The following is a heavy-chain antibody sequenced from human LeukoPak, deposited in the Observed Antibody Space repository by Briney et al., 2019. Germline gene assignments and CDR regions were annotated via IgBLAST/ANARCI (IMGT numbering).Heavy chain of an antibody. CDR3: ATMFGESSDFDH. V-gene: IGHV4-4*07. Sequence: SETLSLTCVVSGGSISAYYWNWIRQPAGKGLEWIGRLYSSGETTSNPSLMSRATMSLDTSRNHFSLNLTSVTAADTAIYYCATMFGESSDFDHWGQGTLVTVSS. D-gene: IGHD3-10*02. J-gene: IGHJ4*02. CDR1: GGSISAYY. CDR2: LYSSGET.